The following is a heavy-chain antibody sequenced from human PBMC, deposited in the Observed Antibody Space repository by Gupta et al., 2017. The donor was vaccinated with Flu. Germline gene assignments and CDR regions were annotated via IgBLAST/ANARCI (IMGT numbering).Heavy chain of an antibody. CDR3: XRRRSSGLNWFDP. Sequence: SGTSYYWVWIRQPPGKGLEWVGSIYYTGATYYNPSLTGRASISLDKSRNQFSLNLNSATAXDXAVYYCXRRRSSGLNWFDPWGQGTLVTVSS. CDR1: SGTSYY. V-gene: IGHV4-39*01. CDR2: IYYTGAT. J-gene: IGHJ5*02. D-gene: IGHD6-25*01.